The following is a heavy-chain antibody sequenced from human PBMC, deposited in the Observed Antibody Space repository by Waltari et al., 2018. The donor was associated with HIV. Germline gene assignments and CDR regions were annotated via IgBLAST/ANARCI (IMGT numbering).Heavy chain of an antibody. CDR1: GDSISTSNYF. V-gene: IGHV4-39*01. J-gene: IGHJ2*01. CDR3: ARHALRVGAAYWSFDL. D-gene: IGHD1-26*01. CDR2: IYYSGST. Sequence: QLQLQESGPGLVKPSETLSLTCTVSGDSISTSNYFWGWIRHPPGEGLEWIGRIYYSGSTYYNPSLKSRVTISVDTSKNQFSLKVNSVTAADTAVYYCARHALRVGAAYWSFDLWGRGTLVTVSS.